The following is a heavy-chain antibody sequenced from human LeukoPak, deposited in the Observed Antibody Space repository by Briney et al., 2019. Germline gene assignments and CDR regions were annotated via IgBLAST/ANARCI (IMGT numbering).Heavy chain of an antibody. CDR1: GGTFISYS. CDR3: ARVFRDSGSSAYDAFDI. Sequence: SVKVSCKVSGGTFISYSISWVRQAPGQGLEWMGKIIPILGITNYAQKFQGRVTIIADKSTSTAYMELSSLRSEDTAVYYCARVFRDSGSSAYDAFDIWGQGTMVTVFS. V-gene: IGHV1-69*04. D-gene: IGHD1-26*01. CDR2: IIPILGIT. J-gene: IGHJ3*02.